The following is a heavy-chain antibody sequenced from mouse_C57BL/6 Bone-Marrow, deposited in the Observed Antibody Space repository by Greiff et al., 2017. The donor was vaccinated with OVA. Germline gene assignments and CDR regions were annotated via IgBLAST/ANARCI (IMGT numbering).Heavy chain of an antibody. CDR2: INPSSGYT. V-gene: IGHV1-4*01. CDR1: GYTFTSYT. CDR3: ARSLLRDWYFDV. D-gene: IGHD1-1*01. J-gene: IGHJ1*03. Sequence: VQLVESGAELARPGASVKMSCKASGYTFTSYTMHWVKQRPGQGLEWIGYINPSSGYTKYNQKFKDKATLTADKSSSTAYMQLSSLTSEDSAVYYCARSLLRDWYFDVWGTGTTVTVSS.